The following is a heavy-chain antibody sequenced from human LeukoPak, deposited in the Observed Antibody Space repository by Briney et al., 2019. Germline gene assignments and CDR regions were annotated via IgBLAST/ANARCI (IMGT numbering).Heavy chain of an antibody. CDR1: GFTFSSYG. Sequence: GGSLRLSCAASGFTFSSYGMHWVRQAPGKGLEWVAVIWYDGSNKYYADSVKGRFTISRDNSKNTLYLQMNSLRAEDTAVYYCARAGLVESAFDIRGQGTMVTVSS. J-gene: IGHJ3*02. CDR2: IWYDGSNK. V-gene: IGHV3-33*01. D-gene: IGHD6-19*01. CDR3: ARAGLVESAFDI.